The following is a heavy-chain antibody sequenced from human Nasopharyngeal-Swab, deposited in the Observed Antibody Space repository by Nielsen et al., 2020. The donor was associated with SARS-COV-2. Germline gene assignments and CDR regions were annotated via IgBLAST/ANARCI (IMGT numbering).Heavy chain of an antibody. CDR2: ISPNSGT. Sequence: GSLRLSCTVSGVSITSQYWSWIRQPPGKGLEWIGYISPNSGTSYNPSLKSRVTMFMDTSKNQFSLRLTSVTAADTAVYYCAKEGATGWFDPCGQGTLVTVSS. J-gene: IGHJ5*02. V-gene: IGHV4-59*11. CDR3: AKEGATGWFDP. CDR1: GVSITSQY.